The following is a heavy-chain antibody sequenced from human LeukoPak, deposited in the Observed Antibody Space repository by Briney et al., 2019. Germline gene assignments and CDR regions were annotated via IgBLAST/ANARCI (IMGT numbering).Heavy chain of an antibody. Sequence: PGGSLRLSCLASGLPIFDFAMHWVRQAPGQGLEWVSLISGDGVSTFFTDSVKGRFSISRDNSKNSLFLEMSSLRTEDTAMYYCARESGKFDYWGQGTLVAVSS. CDR1: GLPIFDFA. V-gene: IGHV3-43*02. CDR2: ISGDGVST. J-gene: IGHJ4*02. CDR3: ARESGKFDY.